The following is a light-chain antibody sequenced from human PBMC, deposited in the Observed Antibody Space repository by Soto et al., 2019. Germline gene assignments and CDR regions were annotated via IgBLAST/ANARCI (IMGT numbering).Light chain of an antibody. V-gene: IGKV1-27*01. CDR1: QAIENY. J-gene: IGKJ4*01. CDR3: QKYDSVLLT. Sequence: DVQMTQSPSSLSASLGDSVTITCRASQAIENYVAWYQQKPGQCPQLLIYDASTMPSGVPARFSGSGSGTDFTLTISSLQPEDFATYYCQKYDSVLLTFGGGTKVEIK. CDR2: DAS.